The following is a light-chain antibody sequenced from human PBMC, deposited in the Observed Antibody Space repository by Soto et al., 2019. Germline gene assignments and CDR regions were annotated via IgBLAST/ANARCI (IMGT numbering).Light chain of an antibody. CDR2: EVN. CDR3: FSFTTTSTHV. V-gene: IGLV2-14*01. Sequence: QSVLTQPASLSGYPRQSITISCPSTSSDIRAYDYVSWFQQHPGKAPKLMISEVNNRPSGVSNRFSDSKSGNTAYLTISGLQVEDEADYFCFSFTTTSTHVFETGTKV. CDR1: SSDIRAYDY. J-gene: IGLJ1*01.